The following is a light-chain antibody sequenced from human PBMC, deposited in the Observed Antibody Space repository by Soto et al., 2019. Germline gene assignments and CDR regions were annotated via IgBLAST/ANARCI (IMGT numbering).Light chain of an antibody. CDR2: EVT. CDR3: GSYASATLI. V-gene: IGLV2-14*01. CDR1: NSDIGAYDY. Sequence: QSALTQPASVSGSPGQSITISCTGSNSDIGAYDYVSWYQQHPGKPPTLLIYEVTFRPSGVPNRFSGSKSGNTATLTISGLLTEDEADYYCGSYASATLIFGGGTKLT. J-gene: IGLJ2*01.